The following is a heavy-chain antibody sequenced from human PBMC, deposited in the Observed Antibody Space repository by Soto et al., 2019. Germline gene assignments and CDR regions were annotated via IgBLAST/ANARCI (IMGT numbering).Heavy chain of an antibody. J-gene: IGHJ6*02. CDR3: ARVSGSYYYGMDV. Sequence: SLTXXVAGGSISSSNWWXXVXHPPGNGLEWIGEIYHSGSTNYNPSLKSRVTISVDKSKNQFSLKLSSVTAADTAVYYCARVSGSYYYGMDVWGQGTTVTVSS. CDR2: IYHSGST. CDR1: GGSISSSNW. D-gene: IGHD1-26*01. V-gene: IGHV4-4*02.